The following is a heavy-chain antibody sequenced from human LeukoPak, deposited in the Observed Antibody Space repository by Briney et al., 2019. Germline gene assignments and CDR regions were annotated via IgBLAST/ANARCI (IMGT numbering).Heavy chain of an antibody. V-gene: IGHV4-34*01. CDR2: INHSGST. CDR3: ARGGGNCSGGSCPGPFDY. D-gene: IGHD2-15*01. J-gene: IGHJ4*02. Sequence: SETLSLTCAVYGGSFSGYYWSWIRQPPGKGLEWMGEINHSGSTYYNPSLKSRVTISVDKSKNQFSLKLSSVTAADTAVYYCARGGGNCSGGSCPGPFDYWGQGTLVTVSS. CDR1: GGSFSGYY.